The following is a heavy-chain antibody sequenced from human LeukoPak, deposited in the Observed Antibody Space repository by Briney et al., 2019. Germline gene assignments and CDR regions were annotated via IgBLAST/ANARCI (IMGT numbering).Heavy chain of an antibody. D-gene: IGHD3-3*01. CDR2: ISYDGSNK. J-gene: IGHJ4*02. Sequence: GGSLRLSCAASGFTFSNVWMSWVRQAPGKGLEWVAVISYDGSNKYYADSVKGRFTISRDNSKNTLYLQMNSLRAEDTAVYYCARDSSRFLESAGGYWGQGTLVTVSS. CDR3: ARDSSRFLESAGGY. V-gene: IGHV3-30-3*01. CDR1: GFTFSNVW.